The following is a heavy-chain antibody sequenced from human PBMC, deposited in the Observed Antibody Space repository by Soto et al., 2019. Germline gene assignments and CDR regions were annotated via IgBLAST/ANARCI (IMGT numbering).Heavy chain of an antibody. Sequence: QVQLVESGGGLVQPGRSLKLSCAASGFTFSTYGMHWVRQSPGKGLEWVAVISYDGSNQYYRDSVRDSFTNSRDNSRNTVYMQINSLREEDTAVYYCAKDEGRFLKYYFNVGVDAWGRGTTVTVS. V-gene: IGHV3-30*18. CDR2: ISYDGSNQ. J-gene: IGHJ6*02. CDR1: GFTFSTYG. D-gene: IGHD3-3*01. CDR3: AKDEGRFLKYYFNVGVDA.